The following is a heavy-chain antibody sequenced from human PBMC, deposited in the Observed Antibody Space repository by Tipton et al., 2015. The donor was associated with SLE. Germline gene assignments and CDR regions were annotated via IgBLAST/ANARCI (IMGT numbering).Heavy chain of an antibody. CDR1: GGTFNNFA. D-gene: IGHD5-24*01. CDR3: ARRRWLQLDWYFDL. J-gene: IGHJ2*01. CDR2: IIPIFGTP. V-gene: IGHV1-69*01. Sequence: QSGAEVKKPGSSVKVSCKASGGTFNNFAISWVRQAPGQGLEWMGEIIPIFGTPNSAQKFQGRVTITADEVTSTAYMELSSLRPEDTAVYYCARRRWLQLDWYFDLWGRGILVTVSS.